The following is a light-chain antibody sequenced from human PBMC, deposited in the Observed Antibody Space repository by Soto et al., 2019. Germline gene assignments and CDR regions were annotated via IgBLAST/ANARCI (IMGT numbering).Light chain of an antibody. J-gene: IGLJ1*01. CDR3: VSYTSSASYV. CDR2: DIN. Sequence: HSVLTQPASVSGSPGQSITISCTGTSSDVGNYIFVSWYRQHPGKAPKLMIYDINNRPSGVSNRFSGSKSGNTASLTISGLQAEDEADYYCVSYTSSASYVFGTGTKGTVL. CDR1: SSDVGNYIF. V-gene: IGLV2-14*01.